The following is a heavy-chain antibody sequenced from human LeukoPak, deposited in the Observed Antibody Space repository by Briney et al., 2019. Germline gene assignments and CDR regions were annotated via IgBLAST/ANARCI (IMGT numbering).Heavy chain of an antibody. D-gene: IGHD3-22*01. Sequence: SETPSLTCTVSGGSISSYYWSWIRQPAGKGLEWIGRIYTSGSTNYNPSLKSRVTMSVDTSKNQFSLKLSSVTAADTAVYYCPRGAVYYDSSGFYCVNALDIWERGTMLTV. CDR1: GGSISSYY. CDR3: PRGAVYYDSSGFYCVNALDI. CDR2: IYTSGST. J-gene: IGHJ3*02. V-gene: IGHV4-4*07.